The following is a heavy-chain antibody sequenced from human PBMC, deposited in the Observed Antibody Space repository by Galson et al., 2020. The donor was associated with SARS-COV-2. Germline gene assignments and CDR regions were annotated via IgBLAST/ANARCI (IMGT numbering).Heavy chain of an antibody. CDR2: INHSRST. J-gene: IGHJ4*02. CDR1: GGSFSGYY. D-gene: IGHD5-18*01. CDR3: ARGWVQLWLPCWYYFDY. V-gene: IGHV4-34*01. Sequence: SQTLSLTCAVYGGSFSGYYWSWIRQPPGKGLEWIGEINHSRSTNYNPSLKSRVTISVDTSKNQFSLKLSSVTAADTAVYYCARGWVQLWLPCWYYFDYWGQGTLVTVSS.